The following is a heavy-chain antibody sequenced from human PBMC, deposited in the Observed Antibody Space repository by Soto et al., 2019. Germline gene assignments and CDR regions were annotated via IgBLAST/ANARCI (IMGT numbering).Heavy chain of an antibody. J-gene: IGHJ1*01. CDR2: VVPLFGTP. Sequence: QVQLVQSGAELKEPGSSVKVSCKTSGGSFSMYAITWVRQAPGQGLEWLGGVVPLFGTPNYAQKFLDRVTITADESKSTVYMELSSLRSEDTAVYYCARGVDVMAKYEHGGQGRLFTVSS. CDR3: ARGVDVMAKYEH. D-gene: IGHD5-12*01. CDR1: GGSFSMYA. V-gene: IGHV1-69*01.